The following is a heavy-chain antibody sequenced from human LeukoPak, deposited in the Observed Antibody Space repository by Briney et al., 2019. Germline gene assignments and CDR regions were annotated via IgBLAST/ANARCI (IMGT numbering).Heavy chain of an antibody. CDR2: ICPGDSDT. V-gene: IGHV5-51*01. CDR1: GYSFTSYW. D-gene: IGHD5-24*01. Sequence: GESLKISCKGSGYSFTSYWIGWVRQMPGKGLEWMGIICPGDSDTRYSPSFQGQVTISADKSISTAYLQWSSLKASDTAIYYCARRGRDVYNTDWFDPWGRGTLVTVSS. CDR3: ARRGRDVYNTDWFDP. J-gene: IGHJ5*02.